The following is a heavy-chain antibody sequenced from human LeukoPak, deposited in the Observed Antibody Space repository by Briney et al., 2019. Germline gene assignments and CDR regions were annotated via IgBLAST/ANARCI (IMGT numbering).Heavy chain of an antibody. V-gene: IGHV1-2*02. CDR1: GYTFTGYY. Sequence: AASVKVSCKASGYTFTGYYMHWVRQAPGQGLEWMGWINPNSGGTNYAQKFQGRVTMSRDTSISTAYMELSRLRSDDTAVYYCARDGTSSSGWYNLPYWGQGTLVTVSS. CDR3: ARDGTSSSGWYNLPY. J-gene: IGHJ4*02. CDR2: INPNSGGT. D-gene: IGHD6-19*01.